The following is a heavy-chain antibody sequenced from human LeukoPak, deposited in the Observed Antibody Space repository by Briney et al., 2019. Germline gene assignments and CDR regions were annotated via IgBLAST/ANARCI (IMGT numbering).Heavy chain of an antibody. CDR1: GYTFTGYY. V-gene: IGHV1-69*13. CDR2: IIPIFGTA. CDR3: ARDLSYYYDSSGYYY. D-gene: IGHD3-22*01. Sequence: ASVKVSCKASGYTFTGYYMHWVRQAPGQGLEWMGGIIPIFGTANYAQKFQGRVTITADESTSTAYMELSSLRSEDTAVYYCARDLSYYYDSSGYYYWGQGTLVTVSS. J-gene: IGHJ4*02.